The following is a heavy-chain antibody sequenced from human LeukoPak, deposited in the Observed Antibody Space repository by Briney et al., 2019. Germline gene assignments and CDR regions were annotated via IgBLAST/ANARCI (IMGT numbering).Heavy chain of an antibody. CDR1: GFTFSSYG. CDR3: ARDRSGYDWPFDY. Sequence: PGGSLRLSCAASGFTFSSYGMHWVRQAPGKGLEWVAFIRYDGSNKYYADSVKGRFTISRDNAKNSLYLQMNSLRAEDTAVYYCARDRSGYDWPFDYWGQGTLVTVSS. V-gene: IGHV3-30*02. J-gene: IGHJ4*02. D-gene: IGHD5-12*01. CDR2: IRYDGSNK.